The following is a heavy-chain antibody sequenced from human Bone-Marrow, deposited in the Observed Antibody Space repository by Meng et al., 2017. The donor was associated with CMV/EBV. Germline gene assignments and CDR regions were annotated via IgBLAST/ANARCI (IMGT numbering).Heavy chain of an antibody. CDR1: GGLVSSGSYY. V-gene: IGHV4-61*01. D-gene: IGHD2-2*02. J-gene: IGHJ6*02. CDR3: ARGGARYCSSTSCYRYYYYYGMDV. Sequence: GSLRLSCTVSGGLVSSGSYYWSWIRQPPGKGLEWIGEINHSGSTNYNPSLKSRVTISVDTSKNRFSLKLSSVTAADTAVYYCARGGARYCSSTSCYRYYYYYGMDVWGQGTTVTVSS. CDR2: INHSGST.